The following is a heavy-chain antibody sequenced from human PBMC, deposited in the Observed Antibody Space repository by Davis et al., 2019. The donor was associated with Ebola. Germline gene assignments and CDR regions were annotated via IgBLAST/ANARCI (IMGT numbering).Heavy chain of an antibody. CDR1: GFTFSTSW. V-gene: IGHV3-74*01. CDR2: VNGGGTDT. J-gene: IGHJ4*02. Sequence: PGGSLRLSCTASGFTFSTSWMHWVRQAPGKGLMWVSRVNGGGTDTGYADSVKGRFTISRDTSKNTLYLQMNSLRAEDTAVYYCARASTEVVPDYWGQGTLVTVSS. CDR3: ARASTEVVPDY. D-gene: IGHD1-1*01.